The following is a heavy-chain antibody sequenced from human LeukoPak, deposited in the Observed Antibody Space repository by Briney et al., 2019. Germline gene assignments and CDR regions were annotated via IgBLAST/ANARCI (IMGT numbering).Heavy chain of an antibody. V-gene: IGHV3-48*02. D-gene: IGHD7-27*01. Sequence: GGSLRLSCAASGFTFGTYSMNWVRQAPGKGLEWVSYISSSSSDISYADSVKGRFTISRDNAKNSLYLQMNSLRDEDTAVYYCARDRNWGFDYWGQGTLLTVSS. CDR1: GFTFGTYS. J-gene: IGHJ4*02. CDR2: ISSSSSDI. CDR3: ARDRNWGFDY.